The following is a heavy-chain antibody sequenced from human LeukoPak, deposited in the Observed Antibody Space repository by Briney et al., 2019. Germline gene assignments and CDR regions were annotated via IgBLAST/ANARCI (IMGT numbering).Heavy chain of an antibody. CDR3: ARDLRVMVRAFDI. CDR1: GFTVSGHY. CDR2: IYYSGST. Sequence: ASLRLSCAVSGFTVSGHYMSWVRQAPGKGLEWIGYIYYSGSTSYNPSLKSRVTISVDTSKNQISLKLSSVTAADTAVYYCARDLRVMVRAFDIRGQGTMVTVSS. D-gene: IGHD5-18*01. J-gene: IGHJ3*02. V-gene: IGHV4-59*02.